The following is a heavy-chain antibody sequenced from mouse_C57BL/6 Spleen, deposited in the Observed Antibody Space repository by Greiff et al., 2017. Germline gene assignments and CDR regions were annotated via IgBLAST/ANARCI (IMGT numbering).Heavy chain of an antibody. D-gene: IGHD2-4*01. CDR2: IYPGGGYT. Sequence: VQLQESGAELVRPGTSVKMSCKASGYTFTNYWIGWAKQRPGHGLEWIGDIYPGGGYTNYNEKFKGKATLTADKSSSTAYMQFSSLTSEDSAIYYCARSYDYDRYYFDYWGQGTTLTVSS. CDR3: ARSYDYDRYYFDY. CDR1: GYTFTNYW. V-gene: IGHV1-63*01. J-gene: IGHJ2*01.